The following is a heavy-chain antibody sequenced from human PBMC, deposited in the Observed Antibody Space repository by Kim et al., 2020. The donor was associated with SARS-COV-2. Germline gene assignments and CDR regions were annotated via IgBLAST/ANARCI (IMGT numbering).Heavy chain of an antibody. V-gene: IGHV4-39*01. CDR2: NSGST. CDR1: GGSISSSSYY. Sequence: SETLSLTCTVSGGSISSSSYYWGWIRQPPGKGLEWIGSNSGSTYYNPSLKSRVTISVDTSKNQFSLKLSSVTAADTAVYYCARHSRIVVVPAAILAWGQGTLVTVSS. J-gene: IGHJ4*02. CDR3: ARHSRIVVVPAAILA. D-gene: IGHD2-2*01.